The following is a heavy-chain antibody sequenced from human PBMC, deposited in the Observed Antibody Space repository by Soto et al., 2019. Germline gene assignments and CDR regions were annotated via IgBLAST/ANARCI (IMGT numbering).Heavy chain of an antibody. V-gene: IGHV3-7*05. D-gene: IGHD3-22*01. Sequence: EVQLVESGGGLVQPGGSLRLSCAASGFTFSSYWMSWVRQAPGKGLEWVANIKQDGSEKYYVDSVKGRFTISRDNAKNSLYLQMNSLRAEDTAVYYCARVSRGSGYYYYYYGMDVWGQGTTVTVSS. CDR3: ARVSRGSGYYYYYYGMDV. CDR1: GFTFSSYW. J-gene: IGHJ6*02. CDR2: IKQDGSEK.